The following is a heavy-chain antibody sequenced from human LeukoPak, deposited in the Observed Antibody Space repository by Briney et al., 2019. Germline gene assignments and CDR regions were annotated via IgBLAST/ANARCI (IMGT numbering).Heavy chain of an antibody. CDR3: ARERGSDGFDY. V-gene: IGHV1-8*01. J-gene: IGHJ4*02. CDR1: GYTFTSYD. D-gene: IGHD1-26*01. Sequence: ASVKVSFKASGYTFTSYDINWVRQATGQGLEWMGWMNPNSGNTGYAQKFQGRVTMTRNTSISTAYMELSSLRSEETAVYYCARERGSDGFDYWGQGTLVTVSS. CDR2: MNPNSGNT.